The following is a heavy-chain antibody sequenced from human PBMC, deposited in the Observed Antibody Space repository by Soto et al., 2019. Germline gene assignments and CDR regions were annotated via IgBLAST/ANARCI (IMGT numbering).Heavy chain of an antibody. CDR3: ARANVLRFLEWLPGGMDV. CDR1: GYTFTCYD. J-gene: IGHJ6*02. Sequence: QVQLVQSGAEVKKPGASVKVSCKASGYTFTCYDINWVRQATGQGLEWMGWMNPNSGNTGYAQKFQGRVTMTRNISISTAYMELSSLRSEDTAVYYCARANVLRFLEWLPGGMDVWGQGTTVTVSS. V-gene: IGHV1-8*01. D-gene: IGHD3-3*01. CDR2: MNPNSGNT.